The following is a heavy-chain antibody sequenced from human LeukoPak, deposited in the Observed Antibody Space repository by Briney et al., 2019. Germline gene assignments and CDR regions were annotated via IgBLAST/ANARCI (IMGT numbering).Heavy chain of an antibody. D-gene: IGHD1-26*01. V-gene: IGHV4-59*08. Sequence: SETLSLTCTVSGGSISSYYWSWIRQPPGKGLEWIGYIYYSGSTNYNPSLKSRVTMSVDTSKNQFSLKLSSVTAADTAVYYCARSTLLTHYFDYWGQGTLVTVSS. CDR3: ARSTLLTHYFDY. CDR1: GGSISSYY. J-gene: IGHJ4*02. CDR2: IYYSGST.